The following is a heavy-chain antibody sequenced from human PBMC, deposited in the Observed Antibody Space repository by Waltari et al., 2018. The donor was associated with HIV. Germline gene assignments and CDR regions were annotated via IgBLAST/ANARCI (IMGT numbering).Heavy chain of an antibody. Sequence: QVQLVQSGAEVKKPGASVKVSCKVSGYTLTELSMPWVRPAPGKGLEWMGGFDPEDGETIYAQKFQGRVTMTEDTSTDTAYMELSSLRSEDTAVYYCATDHPKMTTVVSRSGMDVWGQGTTVTVSS. J-gene: IGHJ6*02. CDR3: ATDHPKMTTVVSRSGMDV. CDR2: FDPEDGET. D-gene: IGHD4-17*01. V-gene: IGHV1-24*01. CDR1: GYTLTELS.